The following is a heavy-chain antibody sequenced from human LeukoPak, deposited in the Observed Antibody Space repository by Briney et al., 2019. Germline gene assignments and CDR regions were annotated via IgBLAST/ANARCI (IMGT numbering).Heavy chain of an antibody. D-gene: IGHD6-13*01. CDR2: ITGGGRNT. Sequence: GGSLRLSCAASGFTFGNYAMSWVRQAPGKGLEWVSTITGGGRNTYYADSVKGRFTISRDNSKNTLYLQMNGLRDEDTALYYCAKTPGHTSSWQFDYWGQGTLVTVSS. J-gene: IGHJ4*02. CDR1: GFTFGNYA. V-gene: IGHV3-23*01. CDR3: AKTPGHTSSWQFDY.